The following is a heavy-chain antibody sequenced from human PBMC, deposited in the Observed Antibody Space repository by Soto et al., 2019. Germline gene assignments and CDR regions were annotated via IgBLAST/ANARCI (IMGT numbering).Heavy chain of an antibody. J-gene: IGHJ4*02. CDR3: ARLLRWVYRSSLNRSDY. Sequence: GAYLKISCKGSGYSFTSYWIGWVRQMPGKXLEWMGIIYPGDSDTRYSPSFQGQVTISADKSISTAYLQWSSLKASDTAMYYCARLLRWVYRSSLNRSDYWGQGTLVTVSS. V-gene: IGHV5-51*01. D-gene: IGHD6-13*01. CDR2: IYPGDSDT. CDR1: GYSFTSYW.